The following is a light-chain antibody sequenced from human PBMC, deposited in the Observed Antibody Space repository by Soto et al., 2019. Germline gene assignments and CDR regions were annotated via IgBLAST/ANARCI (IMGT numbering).Light chain of an antibody. J-gene: IGKJ2*01. CDR1: QSVSSN. Sequence: EIVMTQSPGTLSVSPGERATLSCRASQSVSSNLAWYQQKPGQAPRLLIYGASTRATGIPARFSGSGSGTEFTLTISSLQSEDFAVYYCQQYYSTPYTFGQGTKLEIK. CDR3: QQYYSTPYT. V-gene: IGKV3D-15*01. CDR2: GAS.